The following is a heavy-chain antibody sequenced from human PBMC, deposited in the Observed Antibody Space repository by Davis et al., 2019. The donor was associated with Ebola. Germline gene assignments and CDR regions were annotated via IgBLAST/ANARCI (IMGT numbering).Heavy chain of an antibody. V-gene: IGHV3-53*01. J-gene: IGHJ4*02. CDR2: LYSGAGGST. Sequence: PGGSLRLSCAPSGVTVSANYMTWVRQAPGKGLEWVSILYSGAGGSTYYADSVKGRFTISGDTLKNTLYLQMNNPRVEDTAVYYCARGRFGDGVYWGQVTQVTVSS. CDR3: ARGRFGDGVY. CDR1: GVTVSANY. D-gene: IGHD2-21*02.